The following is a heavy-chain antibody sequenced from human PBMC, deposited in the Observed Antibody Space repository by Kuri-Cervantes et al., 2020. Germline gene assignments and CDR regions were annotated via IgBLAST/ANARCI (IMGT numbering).Heavy chain of an antibody. CDR2: IYHSGST. CDR3: ARDQSIVRGANYYYYYYGMDV. CDR1: GGSISSSSYY. Sequence: ESLKISCTVSGGSISSSSYYWGWIRQPPGKGLEWIGEIYHSGSTNYNPSLKSRVTISVDKSKNQFSLKLSSVTAADTAVYYCARDQSIVRGANYYYYYYGMDVWGQGTTVTVSS. V-gene: IGHV4-39*07. D-gene: IGHD4/OR15-4a*01. J-gene: IGHJ6*02.